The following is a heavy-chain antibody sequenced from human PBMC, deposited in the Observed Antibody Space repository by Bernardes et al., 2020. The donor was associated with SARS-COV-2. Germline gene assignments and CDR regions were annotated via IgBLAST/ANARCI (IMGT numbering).Heavy chain of an antibody. V-gene: IGHV1-58*01. J-gene: IGHJ5*02. CDR2: IDVDGGGT. Sequence: SVKVSCKASGITFSSSAVQWVRQARGQRLEWVGWIDVDGGGTNYAQKFQERVTITWDMSTRTGYLHQSSLRSENAAVYYCAAGPNWFDHWGQGTLVTVS. CDR3: AAGPNWFDH. D-gene: IGHD2-8*01. CDR1: GITFSSSA.